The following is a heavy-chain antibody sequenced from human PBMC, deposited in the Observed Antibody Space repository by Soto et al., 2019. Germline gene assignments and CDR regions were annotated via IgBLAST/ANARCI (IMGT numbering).Heavy chain of an antibody. J-gene: IGHJ6*02. CDR2: IYYSGRT. CDR3: ASDYRVTCAGAMYX. CDR1: GGSINSVDYH. V-gene: IGHV4-30-4*02. Sequence: SDTLSLTCTVSGGSINSVDYHWGWIRQSPGKGLEWIGAIYYSGRTYYNPSLKSRIRISVDTSKNQFSLKVNSVTAAETAFYYCASDYRVTCAGAMYXWGQVTTVTVS. D-gene: IGHD2-21*01.